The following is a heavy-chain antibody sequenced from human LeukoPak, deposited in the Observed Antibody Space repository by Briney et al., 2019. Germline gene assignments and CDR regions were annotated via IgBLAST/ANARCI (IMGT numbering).Heavy chain of an antibody. D-gene: IGHD5-18*01. Sequence: SETLSLTCTVSGGSISGYYWSWIRQPPGKGLEWVGYLFYGGGTDYNPSLKSRVTISVDTSKNQFSLKLSSVTAADTAVYYCARLVDTAGGWFDPWGQGTLVTASS. CDR2: LFYGGGT. CDR3: ARLVDTAGGWFDP. J-gene: IGHJ5*02. CDR1: GGSISGYY. V-gene: IGHV4-59*08.